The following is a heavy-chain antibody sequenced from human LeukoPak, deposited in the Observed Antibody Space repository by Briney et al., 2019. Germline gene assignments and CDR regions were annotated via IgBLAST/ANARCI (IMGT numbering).Heavy chain of an antibody. CDR1: GFTFSNSA. Sequence: GRSLRLSCAASGFTFSNSAMHCVREAPGKGLEGGAVISFDGTNKYYADSVKGRFTISRDNSKNTVYVQMSSLRGDDSGVYYCAAGSSVDCSRTSCPPTDYWGQGTLVTVSS. V-gene: IGHV3-30-3*01. CDR2: ISFDGTNK. J-gene: IGHJ4*02. CDR3: AAGSSVDCSRTSCPPTDY. D-gene: IGHD2-2*01.